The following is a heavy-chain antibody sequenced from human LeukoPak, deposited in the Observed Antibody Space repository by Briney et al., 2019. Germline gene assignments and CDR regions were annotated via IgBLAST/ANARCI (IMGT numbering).Heavy chain of an antibody. D-gene: IGHD3-3*01. CDR3: ATFTYYDFWSGYPAEDY. CDR1: GFTFSGYA. V-gene: IGHV4-38-2*01. Sequence: GSLRLSCAASGFTFSGYAMSWVRQPPGKGLEWIGSIYYSGSTYYNPSLKSRVTISVDTSKNQFSLKLSSVTAADTAVYYCATFTYYDFWSGYPAEDYWGQGTLVTVSS. CDR2: IYYSGST. J-gene: IGHJ4*02.